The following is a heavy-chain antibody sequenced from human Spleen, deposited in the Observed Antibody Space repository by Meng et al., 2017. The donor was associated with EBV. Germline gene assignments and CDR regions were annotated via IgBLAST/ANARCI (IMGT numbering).Heavy chain of an antibody. D-gene: IGHD3-10*01. J-gene: IGHJ4*02. CDR3: AHRDYYGVVDY. Sequence: TLKEFGRTLVKPTQTLTLTCTFSGFSLSTSGEGVAWSRQPPGKALEWLALIYWDDDKRYSPSLRSRLTITKDTSKNQVVLTMTNMDPVDTATYYCAHRDYYGVVDYWGQGTLVTVSS. CDR1: GFSLSTSGEG. V-gene: IGHV2-5*02. CDR2: IYWDDDK.